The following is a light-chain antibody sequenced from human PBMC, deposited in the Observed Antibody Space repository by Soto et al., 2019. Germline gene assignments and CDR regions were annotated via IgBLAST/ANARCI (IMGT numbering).Light chain of an antibody. V-gene: IGLV2-14*01. J-gene: IGLJ1*01. CDR1: SSDVGDYNY. Sequence: QSALTQPASVSGSPGQSITISCTGTSSDVGDYNYVSWYQQHPGNVPKLIIFDVSNRPSGVSNRFSGSKSGNTASLTISGLQAVDEADYYCSSYTSITTNVFGTGTKLTVL. CDR2: DVS. CDR3: SSYTSITTNV.